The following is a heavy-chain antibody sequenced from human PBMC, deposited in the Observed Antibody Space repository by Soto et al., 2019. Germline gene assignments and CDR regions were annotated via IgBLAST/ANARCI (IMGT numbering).Heavy chain of an antibody. CDR2: ISYDGSNK. V-gene: IGHV3-30-3*01. CDR3: AREPVRPGYCSSTSCYYFDY. CDR1: GFTFSSYA. D-gene: IGHD2-2*03. J-gene: IGHJ4*02. Sequence: QVQLVKSGGGVVQPGRSLRLSCAASGFTFSSYAMHWVRQAPGKGLEWVAVISYDGSNKYYADSVKGRFTISRDNSKNTLYLQMNSLRAEDTAVYYCAREPVRPGYCSSTSCYYFDYWGQGTLVTVSS.